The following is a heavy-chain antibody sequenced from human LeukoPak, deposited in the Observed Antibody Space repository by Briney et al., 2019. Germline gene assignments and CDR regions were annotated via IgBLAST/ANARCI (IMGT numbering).Heavy chain of an antibody. J-gene: IGHJ6*04. CDR2: ISSSGSTI. CDR1: RFTFSSYE. CDR3: AELGITMIGGV. Sequence: GGSLRLSCAASRFTFSSYEMNSVRQAPGKGLEWVSYISSSGSTIYYADSVKGRFTISRDNAKNSLYLQMNSLRAEDTAVYYCAELGITMIGGVWGKGTTVTVSS. V-gene: IGHV3-48*03. D-gene: IGHD3-10*02.